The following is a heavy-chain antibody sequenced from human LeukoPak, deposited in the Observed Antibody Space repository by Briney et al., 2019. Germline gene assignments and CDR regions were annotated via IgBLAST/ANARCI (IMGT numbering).Heavy chain of an antibody. J-gene: IGHJ3*02. CDR2: IIPIFGTA. D-gene: IGHD3-3*01. CDR3: AKTIFGVANAFDI. CDR1: GGTFSSYA. V-gene: IGHV1-69*13. Sequence: SVKVSCKASGGTFSSYAISWVRQAPGQGLEWMGGIIPIFGTANYAQKFQGRVTITADESTSTAYMELSSLRSEDTAVYYCAKTIFGVANAFDIWGQGTLVTVSS.